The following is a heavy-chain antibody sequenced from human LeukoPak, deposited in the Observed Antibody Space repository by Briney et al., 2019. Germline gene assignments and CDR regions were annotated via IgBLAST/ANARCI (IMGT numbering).Heavy chain of an antibody. CDR2: IYYSGST. J-gene: IGHJ5*02. V-gene: IGHV4-39*01. D-gene: IGHD3-10*01. CDR3: ARHVGAIEVTMARGVIITGWFDP. CDR1: GGSISSSSYY. Sequence: PSETLSLTCTVSGGSISSSSYYWGRIRQPPGKGLEWIGSIYYSGSTYYNPSLKSRVTISVDTSKNQFSLKLSSVTAADTAVYYCARHVGAIEVTMARGVIITGWFDPWGQGTLVTVSS.